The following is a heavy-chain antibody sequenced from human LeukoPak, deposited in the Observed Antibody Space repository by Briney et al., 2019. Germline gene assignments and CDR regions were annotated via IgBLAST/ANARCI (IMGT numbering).Heavy chain of an antibody. V-gene: IGHV3-30*04. CDR1: GFSLSSYA. D-gene: IGHD6-13*01. J-gene: IGHJ4*02. CDR3: ARDLRYSSSWYFDY. CDR2: ISYDGSNK. Sequence: GGSLRLSCAASGFSLSSYAMSWVRQAPGKGLEWVAVISYDGSNKYYADSVKGRFTISRDNSKNTLYLQMNSLRVEDTAVYYCARDLRYSSSWYFDYWGQGTLVTVSS.